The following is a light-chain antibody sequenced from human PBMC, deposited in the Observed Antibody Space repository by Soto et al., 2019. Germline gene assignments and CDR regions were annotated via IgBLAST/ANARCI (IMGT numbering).Light chain of an antibody. CDR2: STS. CDR3: QQYGSSPRT. Sequence: EIVLTQSPGTLSLSPGERATLSCRASQSVTSPFLAWYQQKPDQPPRLLIYSTSGRATGIPDRFSGSGSGTDFTLTIRSLEPEDSAVYYCQQYGSSPRTFGQGTKVEV. CDR1: QSVTSPF. V-gene: IGKV3-20*01. J-gene: IGKJ1*01.